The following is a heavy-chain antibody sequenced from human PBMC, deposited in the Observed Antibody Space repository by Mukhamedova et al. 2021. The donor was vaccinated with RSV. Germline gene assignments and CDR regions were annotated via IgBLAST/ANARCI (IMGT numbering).Heavy chain of an antibody. V-gene: IGHV3-30*02. CDR3: AKALLYQQAAGSDY. CDR2: IWYDGSTK. J-gene: IGHJ4*02. Sequence: GWVAFIWYDGSTKHYADSVKGRFTISRDNSKSTLYLQMNSLRADDTAVYYCAKALLYQQAAGSDYWGQGTLVTVSS. D-gene: IGHD2-2*01.